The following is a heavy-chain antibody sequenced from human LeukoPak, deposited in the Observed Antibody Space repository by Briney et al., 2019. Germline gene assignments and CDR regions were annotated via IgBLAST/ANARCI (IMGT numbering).Heavy chain of an antibody. Sequence: LWASVKVSCKASGYTFTTYGISWVRQAPGQGLEWMGWISTYNGDTDYAQKLQGRVTMTADTSTSTTYMELRSLRSDDTAVYYCALIPYCTTATCYYFDFWGQGTLVTVSS. CDR3: ALIPYCTTATCYYFDF. CDR1: GYTFTTYG. V-gene: IGHV1-18*01. D-gene: IGHD2-2*01. CDR2: ISTYNGDT. J-gene: IGHJ4*02.